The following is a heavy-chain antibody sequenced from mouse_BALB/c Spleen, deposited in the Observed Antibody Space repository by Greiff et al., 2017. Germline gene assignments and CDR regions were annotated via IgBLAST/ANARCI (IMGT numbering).Heavy chain of an antibody. CDR2: ISSGGSYT. CDR3: TRGGLYYDYEWFAY. J-gene: IGHJ3*01. V-gene: IGHV5-6-4*01. Sequence: EVQGVESGGGLVKPGGSLKLSCAASGFTFSSYTMSWVRQTPEKRLEWVATISSGGSYTYYPDSVKGRFTISRDNAKNTLYLQMSSLKSEDTAMYYCTRGGLYYDYEWFAYWGQGTLVTVSA. CDR1: GFTFSSYT. D-gene: IGHD2-4*01.